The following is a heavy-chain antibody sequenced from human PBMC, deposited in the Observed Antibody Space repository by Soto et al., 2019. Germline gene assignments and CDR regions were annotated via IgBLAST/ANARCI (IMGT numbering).Heavy chain of an antibody. D-gene: IGHD3-3*01. CDR2: IYPGDSDT. V-gene: IGHV5-51*01. J-gene: IGHJ4*02. Sequence: GEALKISXKGSGYSFTSYWIGWVRQMPGKGLEWMGIIYPGDSDTRYSPSFQGQVTISADKSISTAYLQWSSLKASDTAVYYCTTLSLVSRFLECLSPYFDYWGQGTLVTVSS. CDR1: GYSFTSYW. CDR3: TTLSLVSRFLECLSPYFDY.